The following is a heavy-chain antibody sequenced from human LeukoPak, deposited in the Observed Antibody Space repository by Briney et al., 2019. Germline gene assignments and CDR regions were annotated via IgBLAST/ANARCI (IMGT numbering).Heavy chain of an antibody. V-gene: IGHV3-52*01. CDR3: VRGVGSSTSCYVRAFDI. D-gene: IGHD2-2*01. CDR1: GFTFSNSW. CDR2: IKCDGSEK. J-gene: IGHJ3*02. Sequence: PGGSLRLSCAASGFTFSNSWMHWVCQAPEKGLEWVADIKCDGSEKCYVDSVKGRSTISRDNAKNSLYLQVNSLRAEDMTVYYCVRGVGSSTSCYVRAFDIWGQGTMVTVSS.